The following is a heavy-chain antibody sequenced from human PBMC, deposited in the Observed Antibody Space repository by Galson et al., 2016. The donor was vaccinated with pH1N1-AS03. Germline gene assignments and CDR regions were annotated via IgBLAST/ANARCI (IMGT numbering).Heavy chain of an antibody. CDR3: TRGGLGTTFSLFQH. CDR2: TYYRSKWYY. V-gene: IGHV6-1*01. J-gene: IGHJ1*01. D-gene: IGHD1/OR15-1a*01. Sequence: CAISGDSVSSDRAAWNWIRQSPSRGLEWLGRTYYRSKWYYDYAVSVESRMTIRPDTSKNQVSLQLNTVTPEDTAVYYCTRGGLGTTFSLFQHWGQGTLVTVSS. CDR1: GDSVSSDRAA.